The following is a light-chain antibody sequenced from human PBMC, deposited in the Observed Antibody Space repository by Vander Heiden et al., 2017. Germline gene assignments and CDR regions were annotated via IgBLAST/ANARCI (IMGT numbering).Light chain of an antibody. V-gene: IGKV1-9*01. Sequence: DIQLTQPPSFLSASVGDRVTITCRASQGISSYLAWYQQKPGKAPKLLIYAASTLQSGVQSRFSGSGSGTEFTLTISSLQPEDFATYYCQQLNSYHRASTFGHGTKVDIK. CDR1: QGISSY. CDR3: QQLNSYHRAST. J-gene: IGKJ3*01. CDR2: AAS.